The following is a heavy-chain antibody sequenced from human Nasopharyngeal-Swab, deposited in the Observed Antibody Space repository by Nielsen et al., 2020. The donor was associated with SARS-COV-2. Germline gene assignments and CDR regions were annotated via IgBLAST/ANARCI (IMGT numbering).Heavy chain of an antibody. V-gene: IGHV1-46*01. J-gene: IGHJ6*02. Sequence: ASVKVSCKASGYTFTSYYMHWVRQAPGQGLEWMGIINPSGGSTSYAQKFQGRVTMTRDTSTSTVYMELSSLRSEDTAVYYCARMLRYFDWLSRYGMDVWGQGTTVTVS. CDR2: INPSGGST. D-gene: IGHD3-9*01. CDR3: ARMLRYFDWLSRYGMDV. CDR1: GYTFTSYY.